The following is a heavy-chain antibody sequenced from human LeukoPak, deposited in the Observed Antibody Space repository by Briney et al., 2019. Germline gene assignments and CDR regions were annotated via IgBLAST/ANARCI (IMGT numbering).Heavy chain of an antibody. V-gene: IGHV1-18*01. CDR2: ISAYNGNT. CDR1: GYTFTSYG. Sequence: ASVKVSCKASGYTFTSYGISWERQAPGQGLEWMGWISAYNGNTNYAQKLQGRVTMTTDTSTSTAYMELRSLRSDDTAVYYCARDFGFGVLQPNFDYWGQGTLVTVSS. J-gene: IGHJ4*02. CDR3: ARDFGFGVLQPNFDY. D-gene: IGHD3-10*01.